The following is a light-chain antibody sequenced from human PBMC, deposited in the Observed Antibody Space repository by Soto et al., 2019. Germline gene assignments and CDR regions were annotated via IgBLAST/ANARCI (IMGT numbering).Light chain of an antibody. J-gene: IGLJ3*02. CDR1: RSIIGGGYD. CDR3: QSYVSSLSGWV. CDR2: GNS. Sequence: QSVLSQPPSVSGAPGQRVTISSTGSRSIIGGGYDVHWYQQLPGTAPQLLIYGNSNRPSGVPDRFSGSKSGTSASLAIAGRQAEEEADYYCQSYVSSLSGWVFGGGTQLTVL. V-gene: IGLV1-40*01.